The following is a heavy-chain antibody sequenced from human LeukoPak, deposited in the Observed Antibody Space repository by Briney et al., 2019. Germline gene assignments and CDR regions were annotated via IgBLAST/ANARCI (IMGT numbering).Heavy chain of an antibody. D-gene: IGHD3-10*01. V-gene: IGHV1-8*01. CDR3: ARHWGSGKYSPKHFDY. Sequence: ASVKVSCKASGYTFTSYDINWVRQATGQGLEWMGWMNPNSGNTGYAQKFQGRVTMTRNTSISTAYMELSSLRSEDTAVYYCARHWGSGKYSPKHFDYWGQGTLVTVSS. J-gene: IGHJ4*02. CDR1: GYTFTSYD. CDR2: MNPNSGNT.